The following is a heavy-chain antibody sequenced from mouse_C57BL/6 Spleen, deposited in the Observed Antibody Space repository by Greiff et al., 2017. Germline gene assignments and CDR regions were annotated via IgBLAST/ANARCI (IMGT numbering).Heavy chain of an antibody. J-gene: IGHJ4*01. CDR2: INPNNGGT. Sequence: EVQLQQSGPELVKPGASVKISCKASGYTFTDYYMHWVKQSHGKSLEWIGDINPNNGGTSYNQKFKGKATLTVDKSSSTAYMELRSLTSEDAAVYYCARDDYDAMDDWGQGTSVTVSS. CDR3: ARDDYDAMDD. V-gene: IGHV1-26*01. CDR1: GYTFTDYY.